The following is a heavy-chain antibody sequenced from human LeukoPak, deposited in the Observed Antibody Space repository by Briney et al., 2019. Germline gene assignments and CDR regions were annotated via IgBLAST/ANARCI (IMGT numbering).Heavy chain of an antibody. CDR1: GVSISSGDYY. J-gene: IGHJ5*02. CDR2: IYYSGST. V-gene: IGHV4-30-4*01. D-gene: IGHD3-10*01. Sequence: SETLSLTCTVSGVSISSGDYYWSWIRQPPGKGLEWIGYIYYSGSTYYNPSLKSRVTISVDTSKNQFSLKLSSVTAADTAVYYCARGVDYYGSGSSIWFDPWGQGTLVTVSS. CDR3: ARGVDYYGSGSSIWFDP.